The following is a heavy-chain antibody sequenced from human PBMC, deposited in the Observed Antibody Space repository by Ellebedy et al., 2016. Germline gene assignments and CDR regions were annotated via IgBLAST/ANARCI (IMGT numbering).Heavy chain of an antibody. D-gene: IGHD1-26*01. Sequence: GGSLRLSCAASGFTFSSYSMNWVRQAPGKGLEWVSSISSSSSYIYYADSVKGRFTISRDNAKNSLYLQMNSLRAEDTAVYYCARPSGNYYYYGMDVWGQGTTVTVSS. J-gene: IGHJ6*02. CDR3: ARPSGNYYYYGMDV. V-gene: IGHV3-21*01. CDR1: GFTFSSYS. CDR2: ISSSSSYI.